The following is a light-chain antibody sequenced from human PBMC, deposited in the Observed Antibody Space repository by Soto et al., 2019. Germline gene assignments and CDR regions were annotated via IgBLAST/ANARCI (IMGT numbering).Light chain of an antibody. CDR1: QNVLYRSNNKNY. CDR2: WAS. Sequence: DIVMTQSPDSLAVSLGERATINCKSSQNVLYRSNNKNYLAWYQQKPGQPPKLLIYWASTRESGVPDRFSGSGSGTDFTLTISRLQAEDVAVYYCQQYYSSPWTFGQGTKVEIK. J-gene: IGKJ1*01. V-gene: IGKV4-1*01. CDR3: QQYYSSPWT.